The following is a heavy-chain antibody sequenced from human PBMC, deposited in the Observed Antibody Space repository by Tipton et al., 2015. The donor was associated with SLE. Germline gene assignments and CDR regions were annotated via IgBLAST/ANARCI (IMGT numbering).Heavy chain of an antibody. D-gene: IGHD2-2*01. J-gene: IGHJ4*02. V-gene: IGHV4-31*03. Sequence: LRLSCIVSGGSISSGAYLWSWIRQHPGKGLEWIGYIYYSGRTYYNPSLKSRISISVDTSKNQFSLNLSSVTAADTAVYYCARFPTYHFDLWGQGTLVTVSS. CDR2: IYYSGRT. CDR3: ARFPTYHFDL. CDR1: GGSISSGAYL.